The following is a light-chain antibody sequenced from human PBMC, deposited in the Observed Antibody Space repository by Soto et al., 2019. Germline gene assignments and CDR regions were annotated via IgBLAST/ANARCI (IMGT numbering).Light chain of an antibody. CDR1: QSVSNNF. CDR3: QQYGSTPNT. CDR2: GAS. V-gene: IGKV3-20*01. J-gene: IGKJ5*01. Sequence: EIVLAQSPGTLSLSPGQGATLSCRASQSVSNNFLVWYQHKPGQAPRVLIYGASRRATGIPDRFSGSGSETDFSLMISRLEPEDFAVYYCQQYGSTPNTFGQGTRLEIK.